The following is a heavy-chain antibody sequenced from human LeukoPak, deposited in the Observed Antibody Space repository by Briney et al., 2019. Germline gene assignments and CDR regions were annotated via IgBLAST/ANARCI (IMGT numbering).Heavy chain of an antibody. V-gene: IGHV3-11*01. D-gene: IGHD1-26*01. CDR1: GFDFSASS. J-gene: IGHJ4*02. Sequence: SGGSLRLSCVASGFDFSASSFNYIRQAPGKGLEWVSYISSSGSTIYYADSVKGRFTISRDNAKNSLYLQMNSLRADDTAVYYCAKGGPTGSNYFDFWGQGTLVTVSS. CDR2: ISSSGSTI. CDR3: AKGGPTGSNYFDF.